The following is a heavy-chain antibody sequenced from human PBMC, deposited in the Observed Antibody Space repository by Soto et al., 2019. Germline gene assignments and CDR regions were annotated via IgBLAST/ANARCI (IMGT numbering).Heavy chain of an antibody. J-gene: IGHJ6*02. CDR1: GGSISSSNW. CDR2: IYHSGST. V-gene: IGHV4-4*02. D-gene: IGHD3-22*01. CDR3: ARSPDSSGYYPRWYYYGMDV. Sequence: QVQLQESGPGLVKPSGTLSLTCAVSGGSISSSNWWSWVRQPPGKGLEWIGEIYHSGSTNYNPSLKSRVTKSVDQSKNQFSLKLSSVTAADTAVYYCARSPDSSGYYPRWYYYGMDVWGQGTTVTVSS.